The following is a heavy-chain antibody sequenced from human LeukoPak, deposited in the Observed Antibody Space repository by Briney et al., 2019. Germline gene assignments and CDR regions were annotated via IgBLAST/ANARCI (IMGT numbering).Heavy chain of an antibody. CDR3: ARASSGLVNY. J-gene: IGHJ4*02. D-gene: IGHD3-22*01. V-gene: IGHV3-21*01. CDR2: ISSSSSYI. CDR1: GFTFSSYS. Sequence: VGSLRLSCAASGFTFSSYSMNWVRQAPGKGLEWVSSISSSSSYIYYADSVKGRFTISRDNAKNSLYLQMNSLRAEDTAVYYCARASSGLVNYWGQGTLVTVSS.